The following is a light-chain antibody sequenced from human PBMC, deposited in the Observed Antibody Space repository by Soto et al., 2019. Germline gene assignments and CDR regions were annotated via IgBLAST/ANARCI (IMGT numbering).Light chain of an antibody. CDR3: QQYNSYSGT. CDR1: QSVSGW. J-gene: IGKJ1*01. CDR2: DAS. Sequence: DIQMTQSPSTLSASVGDTVTLTCRASQSVSGWLAWYQQKPGEAPKLLIYDASSLESGVPSRFSGSGSGTEFTLTISSLQPDDFATYYCQQYNSYSGTFGQGTKVDIK. V-gene: IGKV1-5*01.